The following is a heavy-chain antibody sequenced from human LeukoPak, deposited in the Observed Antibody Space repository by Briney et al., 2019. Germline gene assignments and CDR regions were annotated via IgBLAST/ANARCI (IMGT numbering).Heavy chain of an antibody. CDR3: ARSICSGGSCYPYFDY. CDR1: GFTFSDYY. J-gene: IGHJ4*02. CDR2: ISSSGSTI. D-gene: IGHD2-15*01. V-gene: IGHV3-11*04. Sequence: PGGSLRLSCAASGFTFSDYYMSWIRQAPGKGLEWVSYISSSGSTIYYADSVKGRFTISRDNAKNSLYLQMNSLRAEDTAVYYCARSICSGGSCYPYFDYWGQGTLVTVSS.